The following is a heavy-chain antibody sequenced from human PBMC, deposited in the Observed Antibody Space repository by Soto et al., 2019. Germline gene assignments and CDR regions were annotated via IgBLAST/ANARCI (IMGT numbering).Heavy chain of an antibody. Sequence: SETLSLTCTVSGGSISSYYWSWIRQPPGKGLEWIGYVYSSGSTNYNPSLKSRVTISVDTSRNQFSLKVNSVTAADTAVYYCARRAVVAVTGSLDNWLDPWGQGTLVTVSS. CDR2: VYSSGST. CDR3: ARRAVVAVTGSLDNWLDP. V-gene: IGHV4-59*01. D-gene: IGHD1-20*01. CDR1: GGSISSYY. J-gene: IGHJ5*02.